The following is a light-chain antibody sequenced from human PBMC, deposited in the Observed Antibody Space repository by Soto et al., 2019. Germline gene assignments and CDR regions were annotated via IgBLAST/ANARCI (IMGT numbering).Light chain of an antibody. V-gene: IGKV3-20*01. CDR3: QQYGSSPLT. J-gene: IGKJ4*01. CDR2: RAS. CDR1: QNIRGN. Sequence: EIVMTQSPATLSVSPGERATLSCRASQNIRGNLAWYQQKPGQTPKVLIYRASTRATGIPDRFSGSGSGTDFTLTISRLEAEDFAVYYCQQYGSSPLTFGGGTKVDIK.